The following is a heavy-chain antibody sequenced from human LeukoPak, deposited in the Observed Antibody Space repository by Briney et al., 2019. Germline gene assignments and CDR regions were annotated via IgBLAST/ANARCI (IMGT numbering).Heavy chain of an antibody. J-gene: IGHJ4*02. Sequence: GGSLRLSCAASGFTFSSYAMSWVRQAPGKGLEWVSAISGSGGSTYYADSVKGRFTISRDNSKNTLYLQMNSLRAEDTAVYYCAKAMDYYDSSGSFDYWGQGTLVTVSS. CDR1: GFTFSSYA. CDR2: ISGSGGST. D-gene: IGHD3-22*01. CDR3: AKAMDYYDSSGSFDY. V-gene: IGHV3-23*01.